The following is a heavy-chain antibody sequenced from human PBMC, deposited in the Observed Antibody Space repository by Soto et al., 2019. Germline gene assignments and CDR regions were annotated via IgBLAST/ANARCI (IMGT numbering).Heavy chain of an antibody. Sequence: XGTLSLTCTVSGGSISSSSYYWGWIRQPPGKGLEWIGSIYYSGSTYYNPSLKSRVTISVDTSKNQLSLKLSSVAAADTAVYYCARVWNYATFDIWGQGTMVTVSS. CDR2: IYYSGST. CDR1: GGSISSSSYY. V-gene: IGHV4-39*01. CDR3: ARVWNYATFDI. J-gene: IGHJ3*02. D-gene: IGHD1-7*01.